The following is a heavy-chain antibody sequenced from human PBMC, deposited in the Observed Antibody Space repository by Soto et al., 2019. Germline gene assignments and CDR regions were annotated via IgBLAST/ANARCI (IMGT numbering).Heavy chain of an antibody. CDR3: ARERGSGWTFDY. Sequence: GGALRLGCAASGFTVSSDSMNWVRQAPGKGLEWGSFISPNSATIYYADSVKGRFTISRDNAQNSLYLQMNSLRAEDTAVYYCARERGSGWTFDYWGQRTLVTVSS. CDR1: GFTVSSDS. V-gene: IGHV3-48*01. J-gene: IGHJ4*02. D-gene: IGHD6-19*01. CDR2: ISPNSATI.